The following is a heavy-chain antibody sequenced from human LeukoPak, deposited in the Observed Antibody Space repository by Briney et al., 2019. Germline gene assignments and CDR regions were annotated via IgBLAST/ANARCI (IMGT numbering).Heavy chain of an antibody. D-gene: IGHD3-22*01. Sequence: PSQTLSLTCTVSGGSISSGGYYWSWIRQHPGKGLEWIGYIYYSGSTYYNPSLKSRVTISVDTSKNQFSLKLSSVTAADTAVYYCARASYYYGSSGPLYYFDYWGQGTLVTVSS. J-gene: IGHJ4*02. CDR2: IYYSGST. V-gene: IGHV4-31*03. CDR3: ARASYYYGSSGPLYYFDY. CDR1: GGSISSGGYY.